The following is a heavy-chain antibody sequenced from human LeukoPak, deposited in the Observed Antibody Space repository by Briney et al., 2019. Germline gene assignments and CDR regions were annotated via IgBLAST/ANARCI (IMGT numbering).Heavy chain of an antibody. V-gene: IGHV1-24*01. J-gene: IGHJ4*02. D-gene: IGHD3-3*01. CDR3: ARGDPLITIFGVVTTPLDY. CDR2: FDPDDGET. CDR1: GYTLTELS. Sequence: ASVKVSCKVSGYTLTELSMHWVRQAPGKGLEWMGGFDPDDGETIYAQKFQGRVTMTEDTSTDTAYMELSSLRSEDTAVYYCARGDPLITIFGVVTTPLDYWGQGTLVTVSS.